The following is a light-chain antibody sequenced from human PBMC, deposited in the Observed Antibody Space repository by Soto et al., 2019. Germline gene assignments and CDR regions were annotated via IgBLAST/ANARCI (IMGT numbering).Light chain of an antibody. CDR3: MQGAHWPWT. CDR1: QSPVYSDGITY. V-gene: IGKV2-30*01. Sequence: DVVMTQSPLSLPVTLGQPASISCKSSQSPVYSDGITYLNWFHQRPGQSPRRLIYQVSNRDSGVPDRFSGSGSGTDFTLKISRVEAEDVGFYYCMQGAHWPWTFGQGTKVEMK. CDR2: QVS. J-gene: IGKJ1*01.